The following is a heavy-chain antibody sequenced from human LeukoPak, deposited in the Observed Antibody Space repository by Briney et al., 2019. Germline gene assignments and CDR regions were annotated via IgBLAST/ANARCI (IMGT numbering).Heavy chain of an antibody. D-gene: IGHD3-10*01. V-gene: IGHV4-34*01. CDR2: INHSGST. J-gene: IGHJ5*02. Sequence: PSETLSLTCAVYGGSFSGYYWSWIRQPPGKGLEWIGEINHSGSTNYNPSLKSRVTISVDTSKNQFSLKLSSVTAADTAVYYCARRVLVRGVKGYNWFDPWGQGTLVTVSS. CDR3: ARRVLVRGVKGYNWFDP. CDR1: GGSFSGYY.